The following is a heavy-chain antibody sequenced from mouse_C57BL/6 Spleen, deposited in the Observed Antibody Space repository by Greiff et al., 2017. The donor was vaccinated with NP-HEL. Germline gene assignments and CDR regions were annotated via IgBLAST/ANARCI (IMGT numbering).Heavy chain of an antibody. Sequence: EVKLEESGGGLVQPGGSMKLSCAASGFTFSDAWMDWVRQSPEKGLEWVAEIRNKANNHATYYAESVKGRFTISRDDSKISVYLQMNSLRAEDTGIYYCTRLPGTDWYFDVWGTGTTVTVSS. CDR2: IRNKANNHAT. CDR3: TRLPGTDWYFDV. CDR1: GFTFSDAW. V-gene: IGHV6-6*01. J-gene: IGHJ1*03. D-gene: IGHD4-1*01.